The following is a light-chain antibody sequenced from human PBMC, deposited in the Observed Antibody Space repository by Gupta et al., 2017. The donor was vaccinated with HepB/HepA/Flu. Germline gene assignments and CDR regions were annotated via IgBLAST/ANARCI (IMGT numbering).Light chain of an antibody. CDR2: DAS. J-gene: IGKJ2*04. V-gene: IGKV3-11*01. Sequence: EIVLTQSPATLSLSPGERATLSCRASQNVNKYLAWYQQKPGQAPRLLIYDASNRATGVPARFSGSGSGTDXTLTISXREPEDFAVYYCQQRSNWPLCSFGXGTKLELK. CDR3: QQRSNWPLCS. CDR1: QNVNKY.